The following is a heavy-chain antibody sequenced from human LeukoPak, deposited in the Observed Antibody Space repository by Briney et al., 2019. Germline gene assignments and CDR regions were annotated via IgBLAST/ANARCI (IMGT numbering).Heavy chain of an antibody. Sequence: SETLSLTCTVSGVSISSTSYYWGWIRQTPGKGLEWIGSIYYSGTTYYNPSLKSRVTISVDTSKNQFSLKLRSVTAADTAVFYCARLGDYYVSGTYYFDPWGPGTLVTVSS. V-gene: IGHV4-39*01. CDR1: GVSISSTSYY. D-gene: IGHD3-10*01. CDR2: IYYSGTT. CDR3: ARLGDYYVSGTYYFDP. J-gene: IGHJ4*02.